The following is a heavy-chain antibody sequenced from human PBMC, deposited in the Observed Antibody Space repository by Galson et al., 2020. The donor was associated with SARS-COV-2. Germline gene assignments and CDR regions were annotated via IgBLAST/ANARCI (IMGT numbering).Heavy chain of an antibody. CDR2: IWYDGSNN. V-gene: IGHV3-33*01. CDR1: GFTSSSYG. J-gene: IGHJ2*01. Sequence: TGGYLRLSCAASGFTSSSYGMHWARQAPGKGLEWVAVIWYDGSNNYYADSVKGRFTISIDNSTNTLYLQMNSLRAEDTAVYYCARAVLGDWYFDLWGRGTLVTVSS. CDR3: ARAVLGDWYFDL.